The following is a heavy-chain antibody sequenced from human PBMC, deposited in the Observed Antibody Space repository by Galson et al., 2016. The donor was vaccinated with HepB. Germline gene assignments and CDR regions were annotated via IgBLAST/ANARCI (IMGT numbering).Heavy chain of an antibody. J-gene: IGHJ4*02. V-gene: IGHV3-21*01. CDR2: ISYSSSYM. CDR1: GFTFSSCS. D-gene: IGHD3-16*01. Sequence: SLRLSCAASGFTFSSCSMHWVRQAPGKGLEWVSSISYSSSYMPYADAVKGRFTISRDNAKNSLYLQMNSLGAEDTAVYFCARDRGGGAPKLVIFDYWGQGTLVTVSS. CDR3: ARDRGGGAPKLVIFDY.